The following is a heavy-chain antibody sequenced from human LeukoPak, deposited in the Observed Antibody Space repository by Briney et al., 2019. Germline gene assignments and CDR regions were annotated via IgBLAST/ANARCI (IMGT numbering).Heavy chain of an antibody. Sequence: GASVKVSCKTSGYTFTGYYMHWVRQAPGQGLEWMGMISPSGASTTYAQKFQGRVTMTRDTSTSTVYMELSSLRSEDTAVYYCARGGSRSPRDAFDIWGQGTMVTVSS. V-gene: IGHV1-46*01. D-gene: IGHD6-13*01. J-gene: IGHJ3*02. CDR3: ARGGSRSPRDAFDI. CDR1: GYTFTGYY. CDR2: ISPSGAST.